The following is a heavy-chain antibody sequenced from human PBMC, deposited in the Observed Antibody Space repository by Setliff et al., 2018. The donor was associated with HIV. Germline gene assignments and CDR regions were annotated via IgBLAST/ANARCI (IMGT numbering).Heavy chain of an antibody. CDR2: IYYTGST. CDR1: GASINSYF. D-gene: IGHD3-22*01. Sequence: KASETLSLTCTVSGASINSYFWSWIRQPPGKGPEWLGYIYYTGSTNYNPALESRITMSVDTSKNQFSLTLKSVTAADTGVYYCAGVNYYDASGLRAEYFQLWGQGTQVTVS. CDR3: AGVNYYDASGLRAEYFQL. J-gene: IGHJ1*01. V-gene: IGHV4-59*01.